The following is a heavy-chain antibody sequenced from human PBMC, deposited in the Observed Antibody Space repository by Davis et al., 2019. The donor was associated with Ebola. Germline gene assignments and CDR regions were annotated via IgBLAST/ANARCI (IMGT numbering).Heavy chain of an antibody. CDR3: ARETNSGSLLASFDI. V-gene: IGHV1-69*13. CDR2: IIPIFGTA. J-gene: IGHJ3*02. Sequence: SVKVSCKASGGTFSSYAISWVRQAPGQGLEWMGGIIPIFGTANYAQKFQGRVTITADESTSTAYMELSSLRSEDTAVYYCARETNSGSLLASFDIWGQGTMVTVSS. CDR1: GGTFSSYA. D-gene: IGHD1-26*01.